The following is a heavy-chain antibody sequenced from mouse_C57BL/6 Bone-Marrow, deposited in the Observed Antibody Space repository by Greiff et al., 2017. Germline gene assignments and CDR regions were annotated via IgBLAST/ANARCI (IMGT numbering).Heavy chain of an antibody. CDR2: IYPGSGNT. V-gene: IGHV1-76*01. D-gene: IGHD1-1*01. Sequence: QVQLKQSGAELVRPGASVKLSCKASGYTFTDYYINWVKQRPGQGLEWIARIYPGSGNTYSNEKFKGKATLTAEKSSSTAYMQLSSLTSEDSAVYFCASPDYYGSRGGAWLAYWGQGTLVTVSA. CDR3: ASPDYYGSRGGAWLAY. J-gene: IGHJ3*01. CDR1: GYTFTDYY.